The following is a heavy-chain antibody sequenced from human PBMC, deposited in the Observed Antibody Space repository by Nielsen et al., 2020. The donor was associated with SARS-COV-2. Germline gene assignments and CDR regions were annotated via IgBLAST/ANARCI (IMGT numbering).Heavy chain of an antibody. J-gene: IGHJ4*02. CDR1: GFTFNSVG. Sequence: GGSLRLSCAASGFTFNSVGMHWVRQAPGKGLEWVAVVSTEGGTTYYADSVKGRFTIARDNSQNTLYLHMTSLRADDTAVYFCTRESLRSGMSRYSFGSWGQGTLLTVSS. D-gene: IGHD3-16*01. CDR3: TRESLRSGMSRYSFGS. V-gene: IGHV3-30*19. CDR2: VSTEGGTT.